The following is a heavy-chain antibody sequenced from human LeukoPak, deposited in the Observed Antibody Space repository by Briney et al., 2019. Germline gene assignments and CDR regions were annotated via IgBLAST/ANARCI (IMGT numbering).Heavy chain of an antibody. CDR1: GGSISSGSYY. V-gene: IGHV4-61*02. J-gene: IGHJ4*02. D-gene: IGHD1-26*01. CDR2: IYTSGST. CDR3: ASVGYSGSPYYFDY. Sequence: PSETLSLTCTVSGGSISSGSYYWSWIRQPAGKGLEWIGRIYTSGSTNYNPSLKSRVTISVDTSKNQFSLKLSSVTAADTAVYYCASVGYSGSPYYFDYWGQGTLVTVSS.